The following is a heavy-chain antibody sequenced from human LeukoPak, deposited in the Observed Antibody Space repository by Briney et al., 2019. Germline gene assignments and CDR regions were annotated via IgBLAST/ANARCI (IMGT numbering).Heavy chain of an antibody. CDR2: IKSKTEGGTT. V-gene: IGHV3-15*01. J-gene: IGHJ4*02. Sequence: GGPLRLSCAASGFIFSCAWMTWVRQAPGKGLECVGRIKSKTEGGTTDYAAPVKGRFTISRDDSKNTLYLQMNSLQIEDTAVYYCSAALDYWGQGTLVTVSS. CDR1: GFIFSCAW. CDR3: SAALDY. D-gene: IGHD2-15*01.